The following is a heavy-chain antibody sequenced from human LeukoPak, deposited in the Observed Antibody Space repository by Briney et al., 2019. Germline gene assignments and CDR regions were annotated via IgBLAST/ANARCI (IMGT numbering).Heavy chain of an antibody. Sequence: SETLSLTCTVSGGSIRSSSYYWGWIRQPPGKGLEWIGSIYYSGSTYYNASLKSRGTISVDTSKNQFSLKLSSVTAADTAVYYCARHDIAVGTAVPDFDYWGQGTLVTVSS. V-gene: IGHV4-39*01. J-gene: IGHJ4*02. CDR3: ARHDIAVGTAVPDFDY. CDR2: IYYSGST. D-gene: IGHD2-21*01. CDR1: GGSIRSSSYY.